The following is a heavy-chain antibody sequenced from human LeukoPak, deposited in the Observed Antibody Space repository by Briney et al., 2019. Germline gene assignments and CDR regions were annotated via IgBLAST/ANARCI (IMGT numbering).Heavy chain of an antibody. J-gene: IGHJ5*01. CDR2: ISSTSAYI. CDR1: GFALRSYS. Sequence: GGSLRLSCAASGFALRSYSVTWVRQAPGKGLEWVSSISSTSAYIYYEESVKGRFSISRDNVDNVVHLQMSSLRNEDTAFYYCARVAVAGPTGWFDSWGQGTLVTVSS. CDR3: ARVAVAGPTGWFDS. D-gene: IGHD6-19*01. V-gene: IGHV3-21*04.